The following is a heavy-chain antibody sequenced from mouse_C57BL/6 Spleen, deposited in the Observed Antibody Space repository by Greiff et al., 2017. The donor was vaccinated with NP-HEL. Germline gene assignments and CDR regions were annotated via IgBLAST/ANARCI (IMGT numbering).Heavy chain of an antibody. Sequence: VQLQQSGAELVRPGASVKLSCTASGFNITDYYMHWVKQRPEQGLEWIGRIDPEDGDTEYAPKFQGKATMTADTSSNTAYLQLSSLTSEDTAVYYCTTAHYYGSSWFAYWGQGTLVTVSA. CDR3: TTAHYYGSSWFAY. V-gene: IGHV14-1*01. D-gene: IGHD1-1*01. J-gene: IGHJ3*01. CDR2: IDPEDGDT. CDR1: GFNITDYY.